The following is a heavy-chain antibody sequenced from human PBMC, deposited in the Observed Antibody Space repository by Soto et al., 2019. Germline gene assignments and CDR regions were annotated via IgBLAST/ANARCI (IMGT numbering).Heavy chain of an antibody. J-gene: IGHJ6*02. CDR1: GFTVSSNY. CDR3: ARERSYGMDV. CDR2: IYSGGSA. V-gene: IGHV3-66*01. Sequence: GGSLRLSCAASGFTVSSNYMSWVRQAPGKGLEWVSVIYSGGSAYYADSVKGRFTISRDNAKNSLYLQMNSLRAEDTAVYYCARERSYGMDVWGQGTTVTVSS.